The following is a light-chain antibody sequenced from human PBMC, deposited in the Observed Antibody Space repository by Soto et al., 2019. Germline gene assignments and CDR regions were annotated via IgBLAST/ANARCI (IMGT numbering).Light chain of an antibody. CDR2: DAS. CDR3: QQYGSSWWT. V-gene: IGKV3-20*01. Sequence: ENVLTQSPRTLSLSPGERATLSCGASQTVTGSYLAWYQQKPGQAPRLLIYDASTRATGIPDRFSGSGSGTDFTLTISRLEPEDFAVYYCQQYGSSWWTFGQGTKVEIK. CDR1: QTVTGSY. J-gene: IGKJ1*01.